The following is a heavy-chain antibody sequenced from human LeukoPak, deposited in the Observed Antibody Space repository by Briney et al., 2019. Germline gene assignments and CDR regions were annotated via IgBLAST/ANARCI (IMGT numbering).Heavy chain of an antibody. CDR2: ISGSGTTT. Sequence: PGESLRLSCAASGLTFSDYYMTWIRQAPGKGLEWVSSISGSGTTTYSADSVRGRFTVSRDNAKNSVFLYMNSLRAEDTAVYYCAIQITMIVVVPYFDYWGQGTLVTVSS. J-gene: IGHJ4*02. V-gene: IGHV3-11*04. D-gene: IGHD3-22*01. CDR3: AIQITMIVVVPYFDY. CDR1: GLTFSDYY.